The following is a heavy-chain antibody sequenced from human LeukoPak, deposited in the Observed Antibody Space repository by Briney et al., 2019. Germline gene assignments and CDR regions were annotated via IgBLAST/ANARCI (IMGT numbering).Heavy chain of an antibody. Sequence: GESLKICCKDSGYSFTTYWIGWVRQMPGKGLDWMGIIYPGDSDTRYSPSFQGQVTISAVKSISTAYLQWSNLKASDTAMYYCARLVTLGGGYFDYWGQGTLVTVSS. V-gene: IGHV5-51*01. J-gene: IGHJ4*02. D-gene: IGHD3-16*01. CDR3: ARLVTLGGGYFDY. CDR1: GYSFTTYW. CDR2: IYPGDSDT.